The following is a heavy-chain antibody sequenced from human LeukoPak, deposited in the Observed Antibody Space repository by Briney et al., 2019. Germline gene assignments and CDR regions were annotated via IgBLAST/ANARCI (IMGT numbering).Heavy chain of an antibody. V-gene: IGHV1-8*02. Sequence: GASVKVSCKASGYTFTSYGISWVRQAPGQGLEWMGWMNPNSGNTGYAQKFQGRVTMTRNTSISTAYMELSSLRSEDTAVYYCARAEGSSSWYLVWGQGTLVTVSS. CDR2: MNPNSGNT. CDR1: GYTFTSYG. J-gene: IGHJ4*02. CDR3: ARAEGSSSWYLV. D-gene: IGHD6-13*01.